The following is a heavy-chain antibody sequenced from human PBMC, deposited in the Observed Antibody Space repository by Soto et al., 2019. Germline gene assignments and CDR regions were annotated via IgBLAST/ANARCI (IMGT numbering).Heavy chain of an antibody. CDR2: ISYDGSNK. Sequence: GGSLRLCCSASGVTFSSYAMHWVRQAPGKGLEWVAVISYDGSNKYYADSVKGRFTISRDNSKNTLYLQMNSLRAEDTAVYYCARVWEWPPAIYYYGMDVWGQGTTVTVSS. CDR1: GVTFSSYA. CDR3: ARVWEWPPAIYYYGMDV. V-gene: IGHV3-30-3*01. J-gene: IGHJ6*02. D-gene: IGHD3-3*01.